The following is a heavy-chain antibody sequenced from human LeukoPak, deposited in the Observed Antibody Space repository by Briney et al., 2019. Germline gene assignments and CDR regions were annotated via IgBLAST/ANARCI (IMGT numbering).Heavy chain of an antibody. J-gene: IGHJ6*02. CDR1: GFTFSSYG. Sequence: GGSLRLSCAASGFTFSSYGMHWVRQAPGKGLEWVAVIWFDGSNKYYADSVKGRFTISRDNSKNTLYLQMNSLRAEDTAVYYCAKDPGGLGYCSSTSCPASIYYYYYGMDVWGQGTTVTVSS. D-gene: IGHD2-2*01. CDR3: AKDPGGLGYCSSTSCPASIYYYYYGMDV. V-gene: IGHV3-30*02. CDR2: IWFDGSNK.